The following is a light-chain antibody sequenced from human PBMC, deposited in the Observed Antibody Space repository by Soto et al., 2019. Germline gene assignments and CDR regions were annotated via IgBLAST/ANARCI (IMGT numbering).Light chain of an antibody. CDR3: SAHTTTTTVYV. CDR1: ISDVASSNY. Sequence: QCLLTQPASVSGSPGQSITISCTGTISDVASSNYVSWYQQQPGQAPKLMVYEVNNRPSGVSDRFSGSKSGNTASLTISGLQAEDEADYYCSAHTTTTTVYVFGTGTKSPS. CDR2: EVN. J-gene: IGLJ1*01. V-gene: IGLV2-14*01.